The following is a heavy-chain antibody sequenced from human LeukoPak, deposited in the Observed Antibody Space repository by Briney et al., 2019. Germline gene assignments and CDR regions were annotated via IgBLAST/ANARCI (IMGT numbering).Heavy chain of an antibody. CDR3: AKDCGAFDI. Sequence: GRSLRLSCAASGFTFSSYGMHWVRQAPGKGLEWVAVISYDGSNKYYADSVKGRFTISRDNSKNTLYLQMNSLRAEDTAVYYCAKDCGAFDIWGQGTMVTVSS. CDR2: ISYDGSNK. J-gene: IGHJ3*02. CDR1: GFTFSSYG. V-gene: IGHV3-30*18. D-gene: IGHD2-21*01.